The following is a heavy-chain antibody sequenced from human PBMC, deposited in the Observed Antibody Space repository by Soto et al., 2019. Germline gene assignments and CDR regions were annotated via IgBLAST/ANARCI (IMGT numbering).Heavy chain of an antibody. V-gene: IGHV4-59*01. J-gene: IGHJ4*02. CDR3: ARDFGWLHFDY. D-gene: IGHD5-12*01. Sequence: PSETLSLTCTVSGGSISSYYWSWIRQPPGKGLEWIGYIYYSGSTNYNPSLKSRVTISVDTSKNQSSLKLSSVTAADTAVYYCARDFGWLHFDYWGQGTLVTVSS. CDR1: GGSISSYY. CDR2: IYYSGST.